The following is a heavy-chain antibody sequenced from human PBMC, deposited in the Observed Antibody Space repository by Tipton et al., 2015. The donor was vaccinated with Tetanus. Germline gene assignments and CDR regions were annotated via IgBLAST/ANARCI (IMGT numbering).Heavy chain of an antibody. CDR3: ARLTCSSPSCYYYYYYYVDV. CDR2: IYYSGGT. Sequence: TLSLTCSVSGDSIRSEDYYWGWIRQSPGKGLEWLGHIYYSGGTYNNPSLKSRVSISLDASKNQFSLSLNSVTAADSATYYCARLTCSSPSCYYYYYYYVDVWGTGTAVAVSS. J-gene: IGHJ6*03. CDR1: GDSIRSEDYY. V-gene: IGHV4-30-4*01. D-gene: IGHD2-2*01.